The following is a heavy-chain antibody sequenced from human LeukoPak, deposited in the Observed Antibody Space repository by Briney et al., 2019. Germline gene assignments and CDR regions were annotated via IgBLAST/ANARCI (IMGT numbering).Heavy chain of an antibody. D-gene: IGHD3-9*01. J-gene: IGHJ6*02. CDR1: GGSISSGGHY. CDR2: IYYSGST. CDR3: ARDGRYFVRGGMDV. Sequence: PSETLSLTCTVSGGSISSGGHYWSWIRQHPGKGLEWIGYIYYSGSTYYNPSLKSRVTISVDTSKNQFSLKLSSVTAADTAVYYCARDGRYFVRGGMDVWGQGTTVTVSS. V-gene: IGHV4-31*03.